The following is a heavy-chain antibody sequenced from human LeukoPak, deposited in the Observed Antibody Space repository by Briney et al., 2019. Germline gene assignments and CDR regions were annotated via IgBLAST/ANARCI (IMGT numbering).Heavy chain of an antibody. CDR1: GFTFSSYS. Sequence: GSQRLSCAASGFTFSSYSMNWVRQAPGKGLEWVSSISGSSSYIYYADSVKGRFTISRDNAKNSLYLQMNSLRAEDTAVYYCARVDYDILTGYYIYAFDIWGQGTMVTVSS. CDR2: ISGSSSYI. V-gene: IGHV3-21*01. J-gene: IGHJ3*02. CDR3: ARVDYDILTGYYIYAFDI. D-gene: IGHD3-9*01.